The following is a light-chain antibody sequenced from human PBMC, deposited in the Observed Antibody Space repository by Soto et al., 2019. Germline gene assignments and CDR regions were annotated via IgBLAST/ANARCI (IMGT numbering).Light chain of an antibody. J-gene: IGKJ1*01. V-gene: IGKV4-1*01. CDR2: WAA. Sequence: DIAMTQSPDSLAVSLGERATINCKSSQSVLYSSNNRNYVAWYQQKPRQPPKLLIYWAATRESGVPDRFSGSGSGTDFTLTISSLEAEDMAVYYCQQYYDTPWTFGQGTKVDIK. CDR3: QQYYDTPWT. CDR1: QSVLYSSNNRNY.